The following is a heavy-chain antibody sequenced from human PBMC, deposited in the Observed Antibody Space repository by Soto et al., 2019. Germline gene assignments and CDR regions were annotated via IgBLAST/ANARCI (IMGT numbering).Heavy chain of an antibody. CDR2: IYHSGST. Sequence: SETLSLTCAVSGGSISSGGYSWSWIRQPPGKGLEWIGYIYHSGSTYYNPSLKSRVTISVDRSKNQFSLKLSSVTAADTAVYYCARGSAAISYKWFDPWGQGTLVTVSS. D-gene: IGHD2-2*01. CDR1: GGSISSGGYS. V-gene: IGHV4-30-2*01. CDR3: ARGSAAISYKWFDP. J-gene: IGHJ5*02.